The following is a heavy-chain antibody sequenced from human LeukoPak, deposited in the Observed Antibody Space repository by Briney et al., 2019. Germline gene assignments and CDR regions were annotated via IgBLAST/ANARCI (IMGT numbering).Heavy chain of an antibody. Sequence: ASVKVSCKASGYTFTGYYMRWVRQAPGQGLEWMGRINPNSGGTNYAQKFQGRVTMTRDTSISTAYMELSRLRSDDTAVYYCARDPKLYSSGWYSPGYWGQGTLVTVSS. J-gene: IGHJ4*02. CDR1: GYTFTGYY. CDR2: INPNSGGT. CDR3: ARDPKLYSSGWYSPGY. V-gene: IGHV1-2*06. D-gene: IGHD6-19*01.